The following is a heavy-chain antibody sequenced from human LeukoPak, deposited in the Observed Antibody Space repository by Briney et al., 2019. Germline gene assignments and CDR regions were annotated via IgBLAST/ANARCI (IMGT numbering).Heavy chain of an antibody. CDR2: MKLDGSEE. Sequence: GGSLRLSCAASGFTFRSYWMSWVRQAPGKGLEWVANMKLDGSEEYYVDSVKGRFTISSDNAKNSLYLQMNSLRVDDTAVYYCARWARYCSSGSCYSWFDPWGQGILVTVSS. D-gene: IGHD2-15*01. V-gene: IGHV3-7*01. J-gene: IGHJ5*02. CDR3: ARWARYCSSGSCYSWFDP. CDR1: GFTFRSYW.